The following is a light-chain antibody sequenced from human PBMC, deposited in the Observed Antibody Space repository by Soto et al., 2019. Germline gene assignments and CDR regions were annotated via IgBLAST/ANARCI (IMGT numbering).Light chain of an antibody. CDR1: SSDVGGYNY. CDR2: EVT. V-gene: IGLV2-8*01. Sequence: QSVLTQPPSASGSPGQSVTISCTGTSSDVGGYNYVSWYQQHPGKAPKLMIYEVTKRPSGVPGRFSASKSDNTASLTVSGLQAEDEADYYCSSYAGSYKYVFGTGTKVTV. J-gene: IGLJ1*01. CDR3: SSYAGSYKYV.